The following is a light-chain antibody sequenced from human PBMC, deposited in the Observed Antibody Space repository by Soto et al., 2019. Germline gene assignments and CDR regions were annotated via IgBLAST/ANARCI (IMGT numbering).Light chain of an antibody. Sequence: IQLTQSPSSLSASVGDRVTITCRATQGISSYLAWYQKKPGKAPKLLIYTASTLQSGVPSRFSGGGSGTVFTLTISSLQPEDFASYYCQQLSSYPITFGQGTRLEI. J-gene: IGKJ5*01. CDR3: QQLSSYPIT. V-gene: IGKV1-9*01. CDR2: TAS. CDR1: QGISSY.